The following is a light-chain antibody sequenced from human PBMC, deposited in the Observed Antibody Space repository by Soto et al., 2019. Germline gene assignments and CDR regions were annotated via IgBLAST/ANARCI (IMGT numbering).Light chain of an antibody. V-gene: IGLV2-14*03. J-gene: IGLJ2*01. CDR1: SSDVGGYNY. CDR3: SSYRSSSIPVV. CDR2: DVS. Sequence: QSALTQPASVSGSPGQSITISCTGTSSDVGGYNYVSWYQHHPGKAPKLMIYDVSNQASGVSNRFSGSKSGNTASLTISGLQAEDEAGYYCSSYRSSSIPVVFGGGTQLTVL.